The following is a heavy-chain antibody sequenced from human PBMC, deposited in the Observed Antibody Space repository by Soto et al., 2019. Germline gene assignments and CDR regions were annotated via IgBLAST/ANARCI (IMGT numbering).Heavy chain of an antibody. V-gene: IGHV4-4*07. J-gene: IGHJ4*02. D-gene: IGHD1-26*01. CDR1: SGSLSNYY. Sequence: PSETLSLTCTVSSGSLSNYYWSWIRQPAGKGLEWIGRILPTGNTDYNPSLRSRVTTSVDTSKNQFSLKLNSVTAADTAVYYCARGSLGPDYWGPGTLVTVSS. CDR2: ILPTGNT. CDR3: ARGSLGPDY.